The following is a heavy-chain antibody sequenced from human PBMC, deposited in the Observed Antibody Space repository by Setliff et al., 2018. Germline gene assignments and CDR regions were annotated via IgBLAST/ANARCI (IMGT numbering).Heavy chain of an antibody. CDR3: AKPRVELRWGFES. CDR2: IYRGDEST. J-gene: IGHJ4*02. D-gene: IGHD1-7*01. V-gene: IGHV3-23*03. Sequence: APGKGLEWGSNIYRGDESTXXKXXVXGRFIMYRDSSKXXLYLQMNSLXXEDTAXYXCAKPRVELRWGFESWGQGTLVTVSS.